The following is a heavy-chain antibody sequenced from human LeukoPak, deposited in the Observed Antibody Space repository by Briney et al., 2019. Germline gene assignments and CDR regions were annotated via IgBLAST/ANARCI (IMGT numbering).Heavy chain of an antibody. CDR1: GYTFTSYD. CDR3: ARASPFKLWFGELSLGDNWFDP. J-gene: IGHJ5*02. Sequence: ASVKVSCKASGYTFTSYDINWVRQATGQGLEWMGWMNPNSGNTGYAQKFQGRVTMTRNTSISTAYMELSSLRSEDTAVYYCARASPFKLWFGELSLGDNWFDPWGQGTLVTVSS. CDR2: MNPNSGNT. D-gene: IGHD3-10*01. V-gene: IGHV1-8*01.